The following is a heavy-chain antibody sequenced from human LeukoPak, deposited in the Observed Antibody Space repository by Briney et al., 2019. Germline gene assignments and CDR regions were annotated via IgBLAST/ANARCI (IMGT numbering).Heavy chain of an antibody. Sequence: GGSLRLSRAASGFTFSSYWMHWVRQAPGRGLVWVSRVNSDGSSTSYADSVKGRFTISRDNAKNTLYLQMNSLRAEDTAVYYCARVATMVRGVINDDAFDIWGQGTMVTVSS. D-gene: IGHD3-10*01. CDR2: VNSDGSST. CDR1: GFTFSSYW. J-gene: IGHJ3*02. V-gene: IGHV3-74*01. CDR3: ARVATMVRGVINDDAFDI.